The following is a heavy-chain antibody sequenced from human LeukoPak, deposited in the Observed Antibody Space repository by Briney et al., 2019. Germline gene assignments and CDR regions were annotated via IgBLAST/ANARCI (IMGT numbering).Heavy chain of an antibody. CDR3: ARAPGAALD. D-gene: IGHD2-15*01. Sequence: PSETLSLTCTVSGGSISSYYWGWLRQPPGKGLEWIGSIYYSGSTYYNPSLKSRVTVSLDTSKNQFSLKLSSVTAADTAVYYCARAPGAALDWGQGTLVTVSS. V-gene: IGHV4-39*07. J-gene: IGHJ4*02. CDR1: GGSISSYY. CDR2: IYYSGST.